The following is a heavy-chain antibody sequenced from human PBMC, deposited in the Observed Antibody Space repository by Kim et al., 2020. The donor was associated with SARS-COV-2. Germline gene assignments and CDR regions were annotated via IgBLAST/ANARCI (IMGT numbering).Heavy chain of an antibody. Sequence: GGSLRLPCAASGFPFRTYPMIWVRQPPGKGPEGVSSISSSGDRTYYSSDSLKGRFTISRDNSRNTLYLQMNSLRAEDTAVYYCAKVISQTDYYWYGMDVWGQGTTVTVSS. V-gene: IGHV3-23*01. J-gene: IGHJ6*02. CDR2: ISSSGDRT. CDR1: GFPFRTYP. CDR3: AKVISQTDYYWYGMDV.